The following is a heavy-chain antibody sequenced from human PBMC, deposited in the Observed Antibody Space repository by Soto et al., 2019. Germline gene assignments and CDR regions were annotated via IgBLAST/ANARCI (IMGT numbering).Heavy chain of an antibody. CDR2: IIPIFGTA. CDR1: GGTFSSYA. D-gene: IGHD2-15*01. V-gene: IGHV1-69*13. J-gene: IGHJ6*02. Sequence: GASVQVSCKASGGTFSSYAISWVRQAPGQGLEWMGGIIPIFGTANYAQKFQGRVTITADESTSTAYMELSSVRSEDTAVYYCARVGMGVVVAATDYYYYVMDVWGQGTKVTVSS. CDR3: ARVGMGVVVAATDYYYYVMDV.